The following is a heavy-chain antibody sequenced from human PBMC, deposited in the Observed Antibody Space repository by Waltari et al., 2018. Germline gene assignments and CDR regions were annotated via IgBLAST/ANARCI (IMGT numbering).Heavy chain of an antibody. Sequence: QVQLVQSGAEVKKPGASVKVSCKASGYTFTSYDINWVRQATGQGLEWMGWMKPNSGNTGYAQKFQGRVTITRNTTISTAYMELSSLRSEDTAVYYCARCRRSYYDFWSGYFNLDYWGQGTLVTVSS. CDR2: MKPNSGNT. J-gene: IGHJ4*02. CDR1: GYTFTSYD. CDR3: ARCRRSYYDFWSGYFNLDY. V-gene: IGHV1-8*03. D-gene: IGHD3-3*01.